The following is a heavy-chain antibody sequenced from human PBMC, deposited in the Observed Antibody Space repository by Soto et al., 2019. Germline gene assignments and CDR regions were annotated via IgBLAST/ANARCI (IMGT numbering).Heavy chain of an antibody. CDR1: EGTFASYS. J-gene: IGHJ6*02. D-gene: IGHD2-21*01. CDR2: IIPLMRTV. CDR3: VRDPVDLFGYLDV. V-gene: IGHV1-69*06. Sequence: QEELVQSGAEVKKPGSSVNVSCSTSEGTFASYSITWLRQAPGQRLEWMGEIIPLMRTVNYAQKFQDRVTITGDRSTSTVYMALSSLRSDDTAVYYCVRDPVDLFGYLDVWGQGTPVTVSS.